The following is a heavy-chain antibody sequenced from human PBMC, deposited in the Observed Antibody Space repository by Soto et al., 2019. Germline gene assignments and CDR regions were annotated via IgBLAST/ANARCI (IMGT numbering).Heavy chain of an antibody. CDR3: ARVSHYDSSGHQYYYYGMDV. CDR1: VGTFSSYA. CDR2: IIPIFGTA. J-gene: IGHJ6*02. V-gene: IGHV1-69*13. D-gene: IGHD3-22*01. Sequence: SVKVSCKASVGTFSSYAISWVRQAPGQGLEWMGGIIPIFGTANYAQKFQGRVTITADESTSTAYMELSSLRSEDTAVYYCARVSHYDSSGHQYYYYGMDVWGQGTTVTVSS.